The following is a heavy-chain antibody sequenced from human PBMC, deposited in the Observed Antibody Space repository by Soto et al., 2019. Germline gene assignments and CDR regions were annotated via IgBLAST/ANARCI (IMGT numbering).Heavy chain of an antibody. D-gene: IGHD2-15*01. CDR3: AQPGGVVTNHDAFDI. CDR1: GFSLSTSGVG. V-gene: IGHV2-5*02. CDR2: IYWDDDK. J-gene: IGHJ3*02. Sequence: QITLKESGPTLVKPTQTLTLTCTFSGFSLSTSGVGVGWIRQPPGKALEWLALIYWDDDKRYSPSLKSRLTITQDTPKNPVVLKMTNIEPVDKATYYRAQPGGVVTNHDAFDIWGQGTMVTVSS.